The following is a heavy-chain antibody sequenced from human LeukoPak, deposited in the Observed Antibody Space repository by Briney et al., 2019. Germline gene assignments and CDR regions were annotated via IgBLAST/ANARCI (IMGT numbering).Heavy chain of an antibody. J-gene: IGHJ3*02. D-gene: IGHD1-26*01. Sequence: PSETLSLTCTVSGASIRNYYWSWIRQPPGKGLEWIGEINHSGSTNYNPSLKSRVTISVDTSKNQFSLKLSSVTAADTAVYYCASPIVGATHDAFDIWGQGTMVTVSS. CDR2: INHSGST. V-gene: IGHV4-34*01. CDR1: GASIRNYY. CDR3: ASPIVGATHDAFDI.